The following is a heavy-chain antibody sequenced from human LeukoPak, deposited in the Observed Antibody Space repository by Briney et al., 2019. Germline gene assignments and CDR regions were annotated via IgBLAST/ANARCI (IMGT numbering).Heavy chain of an antibody. J-gene: IGHJ5*02. CDR1: GGSISSGSYY. CDR2: NYYSGNT. CDR3: ARHVTMVRGVFNWFDP. D-gene: IGHD3-10*01. Sequence: PSETLSLTCTVSGGSISSGSYYWGWIRQPPGKGLEWIGSNYYSGNTYYNPSLKSRVTISVDTSKNQFSLKLSSVTAADTAVYYCARHVTMVRGVFNWFDPWGQGTLVTVSS. V-gene: IGHV4-39*01.